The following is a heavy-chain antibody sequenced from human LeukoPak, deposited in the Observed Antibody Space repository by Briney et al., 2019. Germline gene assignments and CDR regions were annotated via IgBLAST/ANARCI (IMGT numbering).Heavy chain of an antibody. CDR2: ISWNSGSI. V-gene: IGHV3-9*01. CDR3: AKDRGITMVRGAGMDV. Sequence: PGGSLRLSCAASGFTFDDYAMHWVRQAPGKGLEWVSGISWNSGSIGYADSVKGRFTISRDNAKNSLYLQMNSLRAEDTALYYCAKDRGITMVRGAGMDVWGQGTTVTVSS. J-gene: IGHJ6*02. D-gene: IGHD3-10*01. CDR1: GFTFDDYA.